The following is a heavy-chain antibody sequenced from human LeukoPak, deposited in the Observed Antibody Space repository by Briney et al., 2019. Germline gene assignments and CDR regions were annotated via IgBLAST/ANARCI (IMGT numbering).Heavy chain of an antibody. CDR1: GFTFSSYA. CDR3: AKSTRPTGGGYFDY. Sequence: GGSLRLSCAASGFTFSSYAMSWVRQAPGKGLEWVSAISGSGGSTYYADSVKGRFTISRDNSKNTLYLQMNSLRTEDTAMYYCAKSTRPTGGGYFDYWGQGTPVTVSS. J-gene: IGHJ4*02. CDR2: ISGSGGST. V-gene: IGHV3-23*01. D-gene: IGHD3-16*01.